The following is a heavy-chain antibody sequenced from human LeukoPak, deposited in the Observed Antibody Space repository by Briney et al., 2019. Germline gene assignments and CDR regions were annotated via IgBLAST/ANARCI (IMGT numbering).Heavy chain of an antibody. V-gene: IGHV4-30-2*01. D-gene: IGHD6-13*01. J-gene: IGHJ5*02. CDR1: GGSISSGGYS. Sequence: TLSLTCAVSGGSISSGGYSWSWIRQPPGKGLEWIGYIYHSGSTYYNPSLKSRVTISVDRSKNQFSLKLSSVTAADTAVYYCARARSSWAEMGFDPWGQGTLVTVSS. CDR3: ARARSSWAEMGFDP. CDR2: IYHSGST.